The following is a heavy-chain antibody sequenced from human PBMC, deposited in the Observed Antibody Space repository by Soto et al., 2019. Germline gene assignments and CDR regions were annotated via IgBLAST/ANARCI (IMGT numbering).Heavy chain of an antibody. Sequence: GASVKVSCKSSGYIFKNYAVTWLRQAPEQGLEWMGGIIPVFGTPDYSLKFRGRVTITADESTSTVYMELRSLTSEDTAVYYCARHLYDYVWGSYRHWGQGTLVTVSS. CDR1: GYIFKNYA. V-gene: IGHV1-69*13. D-gene: IGHD3-16*02. CDR3: ARHLYDYVWGSYRH. J-gene: IGHJ1*01. CDR2: IIPVFGTP.